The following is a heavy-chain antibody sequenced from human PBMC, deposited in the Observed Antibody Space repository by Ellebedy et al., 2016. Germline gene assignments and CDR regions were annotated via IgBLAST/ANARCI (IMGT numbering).Heavy chain of an antibody. J-gene: IGHJ4*02. CDR2: MYSTGIT. V-gene: IGHV3-66*01. CDR3: ARDPPAVSTRTWG. D-gene: IGHD2-2*01. Sequence: GGSLRLXCVASGLTVNNNYMSWVSQAPGKGQEWVSLMYSTGITRYADSVKGRFTISRDQFQNTLFLQMNSLRADDTAIYYCARDPPAVSTRTWGWGQGTLVTFSA. CDR1: GLTVNNNY.